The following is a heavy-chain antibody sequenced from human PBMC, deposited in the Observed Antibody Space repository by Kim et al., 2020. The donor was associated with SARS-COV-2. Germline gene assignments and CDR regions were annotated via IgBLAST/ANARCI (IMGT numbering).Heavy chain of an antibody. CDR1: GFTFNNYA. J-gene: IGHJ4*02. V-gene: IGHV3-23*01. Sequence: GGSLRLSCAASGFTFNNYAMSWVRQAPGKGPEWVSAISASGGTTYYADSVKGRITISRDNSENTLYLQMNSLRAEDTAVYYCAKDRTGGNTWYSSDCWGQGTLVTVSS. CDR3: AKDRTGGNTWYSSDC. D-gene: IGHD6-13*01. CDR2: ISASGGTT.